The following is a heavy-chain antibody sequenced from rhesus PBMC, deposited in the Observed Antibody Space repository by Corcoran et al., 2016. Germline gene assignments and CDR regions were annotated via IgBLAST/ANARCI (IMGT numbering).Heavy chain of an antibody. J-gene: IGHJ4*01. Sequence: QVQLKESGPGLVKPSETLSLTCAVSGYSISRVYGWSWIRPPPGKGLEWIGYIGGRSGSTNYNPSLKSRVTFSRDTSKNQFSLKLSSVTAADTAVYYCARESTAAGFDYWGQGVLVTVSS. CDR1: GYSISRVYG. D-gene: IGHD4-29*01. V-gene: IGHV4-127*01. CDR2: IGGRSGST. CDR3: ARESTAAGFDY.